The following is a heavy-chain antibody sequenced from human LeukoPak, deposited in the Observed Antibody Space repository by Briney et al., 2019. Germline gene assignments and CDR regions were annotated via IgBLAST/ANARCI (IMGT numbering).Heavy chain of an antibody. V-gene: IGHV1-2*02. CDR1: GYTFTGYY. J-gene: IGHJ6*02. CDR2: INPNSGGT. CDR3: ARDFDYGMDV. Sequence: GASVKVSCKASGYTFTGYYMHWVRQAPGQGLEWMGWINPNSGGTNYAQKFQGRVTMTRDTSTSTVYMELSSLRSEDTAVYYCARDFDYGMDVWGQGTTVTVSS.